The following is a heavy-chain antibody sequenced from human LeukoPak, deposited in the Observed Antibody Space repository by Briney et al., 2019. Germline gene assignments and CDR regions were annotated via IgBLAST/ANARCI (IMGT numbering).Heavy chain of an antibody. D-gene: IGHD6-13*01. V-gene: IGHV4-59*01. CDR2: IYYSGST. J-gene: IGHJ5*02. Sequence: SETLSLTCTVSGGSISSYYWSWIRQPPGKGLEWIGYIYYSGSTNYNPSLKSRVTISIDTSKNQFSLKLSSVTAADTAIYSCARGYSSSWYWLDPWGQGTLVTVSS. CDR3: ARGYSSSWYWLDP. CDR1: GGSISSYY.